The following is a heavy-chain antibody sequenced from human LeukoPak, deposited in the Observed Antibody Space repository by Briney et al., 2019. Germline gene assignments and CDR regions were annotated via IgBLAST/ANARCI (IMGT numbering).Heavy chain of an antibody. V-gene: IGHV3-21*01. J-gene: IGHJ4*02. D-gene: IGHD3-22*01. CDR1: GFTFSSYS. CDR2: ISSSSSYI. Sequence: GGSLRLSCAASGFTFSSYSMNWVRQAPGKGLEWVSSISSSSSYIYYADSVKGRFTISRDNAKNSLYLQMNSLRAEDTAVYYCARDRSGYYGYSGYWGQGTLVTVSS. CDR3: ARDRSGYYGYSGY.